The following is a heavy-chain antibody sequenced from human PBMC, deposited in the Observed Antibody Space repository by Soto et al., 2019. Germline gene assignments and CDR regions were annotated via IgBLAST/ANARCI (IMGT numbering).Heavy chain of an antibody. Sequence: QVQLVQSGAEAKKPGSSVKVSCKASGGTFRSYAISWVRQAPGQGLEWMGGIIPISGTANYAQKFQGRVTTTADESTSTAYMELSSLRSEDTAVYYCARSQGSSTSLEIYYYYYYGMDVWGQGTTVTVSS. CDR1: GGTFRSYA. J-gene: IGHJ6*02. V-gene: IGHV1-69*01. CDR3: ARSQGSSTSLEIYYYYYYGMDV. CDR2: IIPISGTA. D-gene: IGHD2-2*01.